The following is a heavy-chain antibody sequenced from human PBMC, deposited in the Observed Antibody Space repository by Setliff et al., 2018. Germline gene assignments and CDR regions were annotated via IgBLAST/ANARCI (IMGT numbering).Heavy chain of an antibody. D-gene: IGHD2-15*01. J-gene: IGHJ4*02. Sequence: GGSLRLSCAASGFTFSSYAMTWVRQAPGKGLEWVSVISATGGSTNYADSVKGRFTISRDNSKNTVYLEMNSLRAEDTAVYYCAKRGPYCSGGTCHYYFDYWGQGTLVTVS. CDR3: AKRGPYCSGGTCHYYFDY. CDR1: GFTFSSYA. CDR2: ISATGGST. V-gene: IGHV3-23*01.